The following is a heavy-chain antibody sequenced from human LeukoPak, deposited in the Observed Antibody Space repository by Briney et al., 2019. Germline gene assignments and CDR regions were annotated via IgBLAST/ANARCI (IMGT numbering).Heavy chain of an antibody. CDR3: AKDPDIVVVPAARGYDY. Sequence: GGSLRLSCAASGFTFSSYAMSWVRQAPGKGLEWVSAISGSGGSTYYADSVKGRFTISRDNSKNTLYLQMNSLRAEDTAVYYCAKDPDIVVVPAARGYDYWGQGTLVTVSS. D-gene: IGHD2-2*01. V-gene: IGHV3-23*01. J-gene: IGHJ4*02. CDR1: GFTFSSYA. CDR2: ISGSGGST.